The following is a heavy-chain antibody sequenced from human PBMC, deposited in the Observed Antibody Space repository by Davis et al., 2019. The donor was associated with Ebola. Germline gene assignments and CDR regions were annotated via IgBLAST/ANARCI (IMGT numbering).Heavy chain of an antibody. Sequence: SETLSLTCTVSGYSISSGFYWAWIRQPPGKGLEWIGSIYHSGSTHYNPSLKSRVTISVDTSKNQFSLKLSSVTAADTAVYYCARVQLLWFGELLYYYYGMDVWGKGTTVTVSS. CDR2: IYHSGST. D-gene: IGHD3-10*01. J-gene: IGHJ6*04. V-gene: IGHV4-38-2*02. CDR1: GYSISSGFY. CDR3: ARVQLLWFGELLYYYYGMDV.